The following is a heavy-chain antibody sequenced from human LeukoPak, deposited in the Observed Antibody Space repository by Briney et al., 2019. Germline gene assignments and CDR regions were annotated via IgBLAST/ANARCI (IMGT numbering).Heavy chain of an antibody. CDR2: IKQDGSEK. Sequence: GGSLRLSCAASGSTFSGSAMHWVRQAPGKGLEWVANIKQDGSEKYYVDSVKGRFTISRDNAKNSLYLQMNSLRAEDTAVYYCARKNGLDYWGQGTLVTVSS. CDR3: ARKNGLDY. J-gene: IGHJ4*02. V-gene: IGHV3-7*01. CDR1: GSTFSGSA.